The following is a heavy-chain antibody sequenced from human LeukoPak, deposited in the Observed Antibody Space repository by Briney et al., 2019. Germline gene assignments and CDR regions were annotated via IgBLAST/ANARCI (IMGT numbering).Heavy chain of an antibody. CDR1: GFTFSSCA. J-gene: IGHJ4*02. CDR2: ISGSGGST. CDR3: AKARTAVVVVAATNY. V-gene: IGHV3-23*01. D-gene: IGHD2-15*01. Sequence: GGSLRLSCAASGFTFSSCAMSWVRQAPGKGLEWVSAISGSGGSTYYADSVKGRFTISRDNSKNTLYLQMNSLRAEDTAVYYCAKARTAVVVVAATNYWGQGTLVTVSS.